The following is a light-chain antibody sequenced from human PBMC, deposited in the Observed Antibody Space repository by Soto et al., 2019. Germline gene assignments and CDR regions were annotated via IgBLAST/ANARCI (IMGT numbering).Light chain of an antibody. CDR1: QGISSY. V-gene: IGKV1-9*01. CDR3: QQLNSYPRT. Sequence: IQLTQSPSSLSASVGDRVTITCRASQGISSYLAWYQQKPGKPPKLLIYAASTLQSGVPSRFSGSGSGTDFTLTISSLQPEDFATYSCQQLNSYPRTFGQGTKVEIK. J-gene: IGKJ1*01. CDR2: AAS.